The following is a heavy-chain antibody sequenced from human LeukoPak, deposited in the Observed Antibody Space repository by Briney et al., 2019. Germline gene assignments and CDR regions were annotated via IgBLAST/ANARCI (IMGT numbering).Heavy chain of an antibody. CDR1: GGTFRTYA. V-gene: IGHV1-69*05. Sequence: SVKVSCKASGGTFRTYAISWVRQAPGQGLEWMGRLIPVFGAATYARKFQGRVTITTDKSADTAYMEMSSLRSEDTAVYYCARDLTTEQTNWLDPWGQGTLVTVSS. J-gene: IGHJ5*02. CDR2: LIPVFGAA. CDR3: ARDLTTEQTNWLDP. D-gene: IGHD4-17*01.